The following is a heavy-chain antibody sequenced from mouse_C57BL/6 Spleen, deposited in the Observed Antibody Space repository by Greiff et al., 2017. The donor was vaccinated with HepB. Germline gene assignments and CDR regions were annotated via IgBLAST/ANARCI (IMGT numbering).Heavy chain of an antibody. CDR1: GYAFSSYW. Sequence: VQLQQSGAELVKPGASVKISCKASGYAFSSYWMNWVKQRPGKGLEWIGQIYPGDGDTNYNGKFKGKATLTADKSSSTAYMQLSSLTSEDSAVYFCARSIYYYGRSYDYFDYWGQGTTLTVSS. J-gene: IGHJ2*01. CDR2: IYPGDGDT. V-gene: IGHV1-80*01. CDR3: ARSIYYYGRSYDYFDY. D-gene: IGHD1-1*01.